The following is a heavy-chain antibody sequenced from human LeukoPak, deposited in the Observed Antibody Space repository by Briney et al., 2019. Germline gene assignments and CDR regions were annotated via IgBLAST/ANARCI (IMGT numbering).Heavy chain of an antibody. J-gene: IGHJ4*02. D-gene: IGHD3-9*01. CDR3: ARGHDTLTGYGDY. CDR2: IYSGGST. V-gene: IGHV3-53*01. CDR1: GFTVSSNY. Sequence: GGSLRLSCAASGFTVSSNYVSWVRQAPGKGLEWVSVIYSGGSTYYADSVTGRFTISRDNSKNTLYLQMNSLRAEDTAVYYCARGHDTLTGYGDYWGQGTLVTVSS.